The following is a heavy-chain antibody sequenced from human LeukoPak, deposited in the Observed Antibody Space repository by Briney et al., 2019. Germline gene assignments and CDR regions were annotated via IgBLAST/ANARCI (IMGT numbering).Heavy chain of an antibody. CDR3: VSSPADPRDGGAFDI. CDR1: GYTFTYRY. V-gene: IGHV1-45*02. D-gene: IGHD3-3*01. Sequence: GASVKVSCKASGYTFTYRYLHWVRQAPGQALEWMGWITPFNGNTNYAQKFQDRVTITRDRSMSTAYMELSSLRSEDTAMYYCVSSPADPRDGGAFDIWGQGTMVTVSS. J-gene: IGHJ3*02. CDR2: ITPFNGNT.